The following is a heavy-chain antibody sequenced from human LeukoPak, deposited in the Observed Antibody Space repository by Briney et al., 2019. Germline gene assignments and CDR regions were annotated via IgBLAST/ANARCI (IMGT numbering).Heavy chain of an antibody. Sequence: SVKVSCKASGGTYRDFAVSWVRQAPGQGLEWMGGIVPIFDTPNYAQRFEDRVTITTDEATNTAYMELTGLRSEDTAVYYCASDIYGSQPSDYWGQGTLVTVSS. D-gene: IGHD3-10*01. CDR2: IVPIFDTP. V-gene: IGHV1-69*05. CDR1: GGTYRDFA. CDR3: ASDIYGSQPSDY. J-gene: IGHJ4*02.